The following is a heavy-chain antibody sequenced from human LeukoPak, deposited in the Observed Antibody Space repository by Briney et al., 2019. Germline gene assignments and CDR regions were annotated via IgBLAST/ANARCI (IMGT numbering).Heavy chain of an antibody. CDR1: GFTFSSYT. Sequence: GGSLRLSCAASGFTFSSYTMNWVRQAPGKGLEWVAVISYDGSNKYYADSVKGRFTISRDNSKNTLYLQMNSLRAEDTAVYYCASKMATPDPDYWGQGTLVTVSS. J-gene: IGHJ4*02. D-gene: IGHD5-24*01. V-gene: IGHV3-30*03. CDR3: ASKMATPDPDY. CDR2: ISYDGSNK.